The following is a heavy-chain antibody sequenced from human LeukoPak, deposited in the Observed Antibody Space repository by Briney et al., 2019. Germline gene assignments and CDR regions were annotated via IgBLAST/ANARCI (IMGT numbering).Heavy chain of an antibody. V-gene: IGHV4-39*07. Sequence: SETLSLTCTVPGGSISSSSYYWGWIRQPPGKGLEWIGEINHSGSTNYNPSLKSRVTISVDTSENQFSLKLSSVTAADTAVYYCARGPRITIFGVVKYYFDYWGQETLVTVSS. D-gene: IGHD3-3*01. CDR1: GGSISSSSYY. CDR3: ARGPRITIFGVVKYYFDY. CDR2: INHSGST. J-gene: IGHJ4*02.